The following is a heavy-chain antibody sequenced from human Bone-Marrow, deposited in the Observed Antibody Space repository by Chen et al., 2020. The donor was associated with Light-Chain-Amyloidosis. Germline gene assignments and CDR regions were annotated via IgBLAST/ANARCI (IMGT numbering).Heavy chain of an antibody. V-gene: IGHV6-1*01. CDR3: ARGDGYNFLGYFDY. Sequence: QVQLQQSGPGLVKPSQTLSLTCAIPGDSVSSNSAAWNWIRQSPSRGLEWLGRTYYRSKWYNEYTVSVKSRVTINPDTSKNQFSLQLNSVTPEDTAVYYCARGDGYNFLGYFDYWGQGTLVTVSS. J-gene: IGHJ4*02. CDR2: TYYRSKWYN. CDR1: GDSVSSNSAA. D-gene: IGHD5-12*01.